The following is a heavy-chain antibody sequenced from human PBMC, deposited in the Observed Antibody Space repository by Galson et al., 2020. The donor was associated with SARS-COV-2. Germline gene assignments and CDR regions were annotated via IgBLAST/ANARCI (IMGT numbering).Heavy chain of an antibody. CDR2: IYYSGST. J-gene: IGHJ6*02. V-gene: IGHV4-59*12. CDR3: ARDTPSGDSSGYYYSDGMDV. D-gene: IGHD3-22*01. CDR1: GGSISSYY. Sequence: SETLSLTCTVSGGSISSYYWSWIRQPPGNGLEWIGYIYYSGSTNYNPSLKSRVTISVDTSKNQFSLKLSSVTAADTAVYYCARDTPSGDSSGYYYSDGMDVWGQGTTVTVSS.